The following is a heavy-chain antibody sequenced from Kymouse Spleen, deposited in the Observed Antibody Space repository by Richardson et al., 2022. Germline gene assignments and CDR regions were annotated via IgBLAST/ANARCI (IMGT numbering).Heavy chain of an antibody. CDR2: ISYDGSNK. D-gene: IGHD3-3*01. V-gene: IGHV3-30*18. CDR3: AKDRTIFGVVGAFDI. J-gene: IGHJ3*02. Sequence: QVQLVESGGGVVQPGRSLRLSCAASGFTFSSYGMHWVRQAPGKGLEWVAVISYDGSNKYYADSVKGRFTISRDNSKNTLYLQMNSLRAEDTAVYYCAKDRTIFGVVGAFDIWGQGTMVTVSS. CDR1: GFTFSSYG.